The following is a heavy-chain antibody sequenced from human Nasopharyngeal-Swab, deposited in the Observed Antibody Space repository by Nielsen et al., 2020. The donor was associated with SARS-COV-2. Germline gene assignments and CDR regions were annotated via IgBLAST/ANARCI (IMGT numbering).Heavy chain of an antibody. CDR1: GFTFNMYS. J-gene: IGHJ6*02. V-gene: IGHV3-21*01. CDR3: ARLGTESYHYYSLDV. D-gene: IGHD1-1*01. CDR2: ISSSSNYI. Sequence: GGSLRLSCVTSGFTFNMYSMHWVRQAPGKGLEWVSSISSSSNYIYYGDSVKGRFTISRDNTQKSLYLEMNSLRVEDMAVYYCARLGTESYHYYSLDVWGQGTTVTVSS.